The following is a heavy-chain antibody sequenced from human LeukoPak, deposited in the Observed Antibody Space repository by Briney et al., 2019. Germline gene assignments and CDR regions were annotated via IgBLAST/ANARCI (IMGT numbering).Heavy chain of an antibody. Sequence: SGGSLRLSCSASGFVFTIYTMYWVRQAPGKGPEYVSTISGSGNGFSIYYADSVKGRFTISRDDSKSILYLQMNGLRSEDTAVYYCVKDFGRIRGTPDSRGQGTLVTVSS. V-gene: IGHV3-64D*06. CDR1: GFVFTIYT. J-gene: IGHJ4*02. CDR3: VKDFGRIRGTPDS. D-gene: IGHD1-26*01. CDR2: ISGSGNGFSI.